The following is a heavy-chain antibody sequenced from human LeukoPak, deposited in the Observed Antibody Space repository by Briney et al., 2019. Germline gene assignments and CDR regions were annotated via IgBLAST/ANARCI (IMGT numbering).Heavy chain of an antibody. CDR3: ARGVLRYFDWFPTIIDY. Sequence: PGGSLRLSCAASGFTFSSYAMSWVRQAPGKGLEWVSAISGSGGSTYYADSVKGRFTISRDNAKNSLYLQMNSLRAEDTAVYYCARGVLRYFDWFPTIIDYWGQGTLVTVSS. V-gene: IGHV3-23*01. CDR2: ISGSGGST. D-gene: IGHD3-9*01. CDR1: GFTFSSYA. J-gene: IGHJ4*02.